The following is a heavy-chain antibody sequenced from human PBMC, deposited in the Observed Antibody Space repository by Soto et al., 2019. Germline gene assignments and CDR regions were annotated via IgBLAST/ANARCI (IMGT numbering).Heavy chain of an antibody. Sequence: HPGGSLRLSCAASGFTFSRYGMHWVRQAPGKGLEWVAVISYDGSNKYYADSVKGRFTISRDNSKNTLYLQMNSLRAEDTAVYYCAKDLAVPDIVVVPAAPGYGMDVWGQGTTVHRLL. D-gene: IGHD2-2*01. CDR2: ISYDGSNK. J-gene: IGHJ6*02. CDR3: AKDLAVPDIVVVPAAPGYGMDV. V-gene: IGHV3-30*18. CDR1: GFTFSRYG.